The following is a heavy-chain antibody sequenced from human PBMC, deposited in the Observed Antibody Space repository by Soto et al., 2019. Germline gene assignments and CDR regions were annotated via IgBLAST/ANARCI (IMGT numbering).Heavy chain of an antibody. CDR3: AKDASIAALPSWFDP. Sequence: GASVKVSCKTSGYTFTNHGINWVRQAPGQGLEWMGWINPYNANTNYAQKLQGRVTMTTDTSTTTAYMELRSLGSDDTAVYYCAKDASIAALPSWFDPWGQGTLVTVSS. CDR1: GYTFTNHG. D-gene: IGHD6-6*01. CDR2: INPYNANT. V-gene: IGHV1-18*04. J-gene: IGHJ5*02.